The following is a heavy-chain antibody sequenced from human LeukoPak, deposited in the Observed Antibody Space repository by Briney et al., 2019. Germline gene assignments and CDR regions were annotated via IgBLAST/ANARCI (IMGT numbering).Heavy chain of an antibody. J-gene: IGHJ4*02. CDR1: GGTFSSYA. CDR2: IIPIFGTA. Sequence: ASVKVSCKASGGTFSSYAISWVRQAPGQGLEWMGGIIPIFGTANYAQKFQGRVTITADESTSTAYMELSSLRSEDTAVYYCARDGPAAGHAFDYWGQGTLVTVSS. CDR3: ARDGPAAGHAFDY. V-gene: IGHV1-69*13.